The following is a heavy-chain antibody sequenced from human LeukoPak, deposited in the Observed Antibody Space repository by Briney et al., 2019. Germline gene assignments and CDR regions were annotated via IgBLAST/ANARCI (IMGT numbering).Heavy chain of an antibody. D-gene: IGHD1-26*01. CDR2: ISAYNGNT. CDR1: GYTFTSYG. Sequence: EASVKVSCKASGYTFTSYGISWVRQAPGQGLEWMGWISAYNGNTNYAQKLQGRVTMTTDTSTSTAYMELRSLRSDNTAVYYCARDHSGSYYYWYYFDYWGQGTLVTVSS. CDR3: ARDHSGSYYYWYYFDY. V-gene: IGHV1-18*01. J-gene: IGHJ4*02.